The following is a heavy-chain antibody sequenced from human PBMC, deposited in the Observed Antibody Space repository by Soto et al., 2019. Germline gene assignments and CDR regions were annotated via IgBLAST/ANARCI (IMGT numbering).Heavy chain of an antibody. J-gene: IGHJ6*03. CDR3: ARLRSDYNYYYMDV. CDR2: IYYTGST. CDR1: GGSIRGNY. V-gene: IGHV4-59*08. Sequence: PSETLSLTCTVSGGSIRGNYWTWIRQPPGKGLEWIAYIYYTGSTNYNPSLKSRVTTSVDTSKNQFSLKLSSVTAADTAVYYCARLRSDYNYYYMDVWGKGTTVTVSS.